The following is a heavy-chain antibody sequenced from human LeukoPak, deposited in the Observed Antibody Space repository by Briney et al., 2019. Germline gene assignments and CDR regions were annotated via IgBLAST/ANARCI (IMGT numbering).Heavy chain of an antibody. CDR3: ARLPLGYCGGDCYPFDY. V-gene: IGHV1-3*01. CDR1: VYTFTSYA. D-gene: IGHD2-21*02. CDR2: SNGGNGNT. Sequence: GASVKLSCKASVYTFTSYAMHWVRRAPGQRLEWMGWSNGGNGNTKYSQKFQGRVTITRDTSASTGYMELSSLRSEDTAVYYCARLPLGYCGGDCYPFDYWGQGTLVTVSS. J-gene: IGHJ4*02.